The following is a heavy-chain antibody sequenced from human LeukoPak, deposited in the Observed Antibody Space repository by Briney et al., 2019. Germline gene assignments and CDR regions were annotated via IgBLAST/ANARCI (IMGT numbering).Heavy chain of an antibody. CDR2: ISGTGSDT. CDR3: AKNIAAPTTPFDY. D-gene: IGHD6-13*01. V-gene: IGHV3-23*01. CDR1: GLIFSSYV. Sequence: GGSLRLSCAASGLIFSSYVLSWVRQAPGKGLEWVSTISGTGSDTYYTDSVKGRFTISRDNSKNTLYLQMNYLRAEDTALYYCAKNIAAPTTPFDYWGQGTLVTVSS. J-gene: IGHJ4*02.